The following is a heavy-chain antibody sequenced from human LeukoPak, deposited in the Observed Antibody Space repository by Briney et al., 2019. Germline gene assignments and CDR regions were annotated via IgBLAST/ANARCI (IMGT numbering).Heavy chain of an antibody. CDR2: ISYDGSYK. CDR1: GFTFSKYA. Sequence: GRSLRLSCTASGFTFSKYAMHWVRQAPGKGLEWVAVISYDGSYKYYADSEKGRFTISRDNAKNTLYLQMNSLRADDTAVYYCARGPYASGSYGRRGWVHYMDVWGKGTTVTISS. CDR3: ARGPYASGSYGRRGWVHYMDV. V-gene: IGHV3-30*03. J-gene: IGHJ6*03. D-gene: IGHD3-10*01.